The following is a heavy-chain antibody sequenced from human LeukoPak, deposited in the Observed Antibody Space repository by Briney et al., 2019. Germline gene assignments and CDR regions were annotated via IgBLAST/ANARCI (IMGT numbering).Heavy chain of an antibody. CDR3: AVMGISMVRGVNITVRVDP. D-gene: IGHD3-10*01. J-gene: IGHJ5*02. Sequence: ASVKVSCRASGYTFTSYGISWVRQAPGQGLEWMGWINPNTGGTNYAQKFQGRVTMTRDTSISTAYMELTSLKSDDTAVYYCAVMGISMVRGVNITVRVDPWGQGTLVTVSS. CDR2: INPNTGGT. CDR1: GYTFTSYG. V-gene: IGHV1-2*02.